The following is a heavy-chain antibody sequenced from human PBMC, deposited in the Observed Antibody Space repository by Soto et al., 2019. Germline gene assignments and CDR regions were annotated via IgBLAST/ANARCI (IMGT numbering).Heavy chain of an antibody. Sequence: ASVKVSCKASGGTFSSYAISWVRQAPGQGLEWMGGIIPIFGTANYAQKFQGRVTITADESTSTAYMELSSLRSEDTAVYYCVLVVPAASPPYYYYGMDVWGQGTTVTSP. CDR3: VLVVPAASPPYYYYGMDV. J-gene: IGHJ6*02. CDR2: IIPIFGTA. CDR1: GGTFSSYA. D-gene: IGHD2-2*01. V-gene: IGHV1-69*13.